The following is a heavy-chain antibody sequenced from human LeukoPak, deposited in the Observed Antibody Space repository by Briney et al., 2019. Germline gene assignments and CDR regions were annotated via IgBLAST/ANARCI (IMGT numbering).Heavy chain of an antibody. CDR1: GFTFSSYG. CDR3: ARDLGRRTLYYFDY. J-gene: IGHJ4*02. CDR2: IWYDGSNK. Sequence: PGMSLRLSCAASGFTFSSYGMHWVRQAPGKGLEWVEVIWYDGSNKYYADSVKGRFTISRDNSKNTLYLQMNSLRAEDTAVYYCARDLGRRTLYYFDYWGQGTLVTVSS. D-gene: IGHD1-26*01. V-gene: IGHV3-33*01.